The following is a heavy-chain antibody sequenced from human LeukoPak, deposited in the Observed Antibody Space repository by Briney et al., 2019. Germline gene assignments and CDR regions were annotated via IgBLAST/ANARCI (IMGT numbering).Heavy chain of an antibody. V-gene: IGHV3-21*01. CDR2: ISSSSTYI. CDR3: ARGGRVLRYFDWYNYYFDY. D-gene: IGHD3-9*01. J-gene: IGHJ4*02. CDR1: GFTFSSYS. Sequence: PGGSLRLSCAASGFTFSSYSMNWVRQAPGKGLEWVSSISSSSTYIYYADSVKGRFTISRDNAKNSLYLQMNSLRAEDTAVYYCARGGRVLRYFDWYNYYFDYWGQGTLVTVSS.